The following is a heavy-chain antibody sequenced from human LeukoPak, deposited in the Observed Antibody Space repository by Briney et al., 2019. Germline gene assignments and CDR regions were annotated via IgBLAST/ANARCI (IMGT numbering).Heavy chain of an antibody. Sequence: GGSLRLSCAASGFTFSSYWLTWVRQAPGKGLEWVANIKQDGSEKFYVDSVKGRFTISRDNAKNSLYLQMNSLRAEDTAVYYCARGSDYYDSSGSYRGAFDIWGQGTMVTVSS. CDR2: IKQDGSEK. V-gene: IGHV3-7*01. CDR1: GFTFSSYW. D-gene: IGHD3-22*01. J-gene: IGHJ3*02. CDR3: ARGSDYYDSSGSYRGAFDI.